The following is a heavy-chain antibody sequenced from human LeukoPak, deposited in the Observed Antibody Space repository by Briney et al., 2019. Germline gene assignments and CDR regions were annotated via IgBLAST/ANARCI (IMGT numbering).Heavy chain of an antibody. CDR1: GFTVSSNY. CDR3: ARDPNFWSGYYRVY. V-gene: IGHV3-66*01. Sequence: PGGSLRLSCAASGFTVSSNYMSWVRQAPGKGLEWVSVIYSGGSTYYADSVKGRFTISRDNSKNTLYLQMNSLRAEDTAVYYCARDPNFWSGYYRVYWGQGTLVTVSS. CDR2: IYSGGST. D-gene: IGHD3-3*01. J-gene: IGHJ4*02.